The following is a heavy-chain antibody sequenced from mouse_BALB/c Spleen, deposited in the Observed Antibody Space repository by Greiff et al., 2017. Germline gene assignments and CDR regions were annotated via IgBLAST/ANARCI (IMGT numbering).Heavy chain of an antibody. J-gene: IGHJ1*01. CDR3: ARGYGSSYWYFDV. D-gene: IGHD1-1*01. V-gene: IGHV1S29*02. Sequence: VQLKESGPELVKPGASVKISCKASGYTFTDYNMHWVKQSHGKSLEWIGYIYPYNGGTGYNQKFKSKATLTVDNSSSTAYMELRSLTSEDSAVYYCARGYGSSYWYFDVWGAGTTVTVSS. CDR2: IYPYNGGT. CDR1: GYTFTDYN.